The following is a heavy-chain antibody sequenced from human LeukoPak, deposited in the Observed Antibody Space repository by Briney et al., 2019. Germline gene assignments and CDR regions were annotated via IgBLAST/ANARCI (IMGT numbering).Heavy chain of an antibody. Sequence: SETLSLTCTVSGGSISSSSYYWGWIRQPPGKGLEWIGSIYYSGSTYYNPSLKSRVTISVDTSKNQFSPKLSSVTAADTAVYYCARRSFVLPDLDYWGQGTLVTVSS. V-gene: IGHV4-39*01. CDR1: GGSISSSSYY. D-gene: IGHD3-10*01. CDR2: IYYSGST. J-gene: IGHJ4*02. CDR3: ARRSFVLPDLDY.